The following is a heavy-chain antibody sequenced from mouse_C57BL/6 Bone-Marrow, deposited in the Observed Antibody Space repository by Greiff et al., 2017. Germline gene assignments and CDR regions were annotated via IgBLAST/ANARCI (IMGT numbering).Heavy chain of an antibody. CDR3: ARENYGSSQGYAMDY. V-gene: IGHV1-81*01. D-gene: IGHD1-1*01. CDR2: IYPRSGNT. Sequence: QVQLKESGAELARPGASVKLSCKASGYTFTSYGISWVKQRTGQGLEWIGEIYPRSGNTYYNEKFKGKATLTADKSSSTAYMELRSLTSEDSAVYFCARENYGSSQGYAMDYWGQGTSVTVSS. J-gene: IGHJ4*01. CDR1: GYTFTSYG.